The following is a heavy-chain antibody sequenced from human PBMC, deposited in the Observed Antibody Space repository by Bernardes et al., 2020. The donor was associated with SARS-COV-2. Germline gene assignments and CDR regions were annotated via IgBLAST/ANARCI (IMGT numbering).Heavy chain of an antibody. J-gene: IGHJ4*02. CDR2: INPNSGGT. D-gene: IGHD6-6*01. CDR3: ARDGEYSTSGIEY. Sequence: ASVKVSCKASGYTFSAYYIHWVRQAPGQGLEWVGWINPNSGGTNYAQKFQGRVTMTRDTSISTVYMELTRLRSDDTAIYYCARDGEYSTSGIEYWGQGPLVTVSS. CDR1: GYTFSAYY. V-gene: IGHV1-2*02.